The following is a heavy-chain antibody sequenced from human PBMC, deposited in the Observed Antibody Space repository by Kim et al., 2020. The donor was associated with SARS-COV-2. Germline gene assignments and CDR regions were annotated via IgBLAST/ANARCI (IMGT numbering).Heavy chain of an antibody. V-gene: IGHV3-30*03. CDR3: ARNLVGDTDLGP. J-gene: IGHJ5*02. D-gene: IGHD1-26*01. CDR1: GFPFSSPV. Sequence: LSLTCAASGFPFSSPVMHWVRQAPGKGLEWVSLISYEGSTQKYTDSVKGRFTVSRDNSKNTLFLQMNSLRPEDTAVYYCARNLVGDTDLGPWGQGTLVTVSS. CDR2: ISYEGSTQ.